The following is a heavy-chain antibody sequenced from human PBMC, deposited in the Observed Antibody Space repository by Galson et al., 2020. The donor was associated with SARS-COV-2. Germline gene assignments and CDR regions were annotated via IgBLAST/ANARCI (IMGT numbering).Heavy chain of an antibody. CDR3: ARGLWALLHPPFDY. CDR2: ISYDGSNK. CDR1: GFTFSSYA. D-gene: IGHD1-26*01. V-gene: IGHV3-30*04. Sequence: GESLKIPCASSGFTFSSYAMHWVRQAPGKGLEWVAVISYDGSNKYYADSVRGRFTISRDNSKNTLYLQMTSLRAEDTAVYYCARGLWALLHPPFDYWGQGTLVTVSS. J-gene: IGHJ4*02.